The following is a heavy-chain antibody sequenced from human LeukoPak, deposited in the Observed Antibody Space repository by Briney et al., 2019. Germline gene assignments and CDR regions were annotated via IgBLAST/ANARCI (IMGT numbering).Heavy chain of an antibody. D-gene: IGHD4-17*01. J-gene: IGHJ5*02. CDR3: AKPSTVTTRGPFDP. V-gene: IGHV3-23*01. CDR2: ISGSGGST. CDR1: GFTFSSYS. Sequence: PGGSLRLSCAASGFTFSSYSMNWVRQAPGKGLEWVSAISGSGGSTYYADSVKGRFTISRDNSKNTLYLQMNSLRAEDTAVYYCAKPSTVTTRGPFDPWGQGTLVTVSS.